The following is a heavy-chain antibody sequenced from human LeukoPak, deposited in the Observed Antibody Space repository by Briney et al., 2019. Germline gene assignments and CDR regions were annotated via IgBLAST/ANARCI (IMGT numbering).Heavy chain of an antibody. CDR1: GFTFSSYA. Sequence: PGGSLRLSCAASGFTFSSYAMTWVRQAPGKGLEWVSGISGSGGDTYNADSVKGRFTISRDNSKNTLYLQMNSLRAEDTAVYYCAKGGGLYDILTSYYYYGMDVRGQGTTVTVSS. CDR2: ISGSGGDT. D-gene: IGHD3-9*01. CDR3: AKGGGLYDILTSYYYYGMDV. J-gene: IGHJ6*02. V-gene: IGHV3-23*01.